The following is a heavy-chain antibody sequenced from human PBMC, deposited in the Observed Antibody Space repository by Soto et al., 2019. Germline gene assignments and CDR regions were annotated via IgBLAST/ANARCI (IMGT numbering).Heavy chain of an antibody. CDR3: ARDNRYNWNDEGWFDP. Sequence: QVQLVQSGAEVKKPGASVKASCKASGYSFSDYDINWVRQATGQGPEWMGWMNPNSGNTGYAQKFQGRVTMTRNTSINTAYMELSSLGSEETAVYYCARDNRYNWNDEGWFDPWGQGTLVTVSS. CDR1: GYSFSDYD. J-gene: IGHJ5*02. CDR2: MNPNSGNT. D-gene: IGHD1-20*01. V-gene: IGHV1-8*01.